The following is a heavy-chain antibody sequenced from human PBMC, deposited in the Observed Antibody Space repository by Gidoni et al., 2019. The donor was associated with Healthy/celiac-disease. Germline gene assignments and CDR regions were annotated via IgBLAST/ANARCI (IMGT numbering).Heavy chain of an antibody. Sequence: QVQLVESGGGVVQPGRSLRLSCAASGFTFSSYGMHWVRQAPGKGLEWVAVISYDGSNKYYADSVKGRFTISRDNSKNTLYLQMNSLRAEDTAVYYCAKLVGTMVRGPSDYYYGMDVWGQGTTVTVSS. D-gene: IGHD3-10*01. V-gene: IGHV3-30*18. CDR3: AKLVGTMVRGPSDYYYGMDV. CDR1: GFTFSSYG. CDR2: ISYDGSNK. J-gene: IGHJ6*02.